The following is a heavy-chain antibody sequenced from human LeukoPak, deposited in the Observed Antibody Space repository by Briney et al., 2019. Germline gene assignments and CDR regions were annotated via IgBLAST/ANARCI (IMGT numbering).Heavy chain of an antibody. Sequence: GGSLRLSCAASGFTVSSNYMSWVRQAPGKGLEWVSVIYSGGSTYYADSVKGRFTISRDNSKNTLYLQMNSLRAEDMAVYYCAKIMVRGVMALDYWGQGTLVTVSS. CDR3: AKIMVRGVMALDY. J-gene: IGHJ4*02. D-gene: IGHD3-10*01. CDR2: IYSGGST. CDR1: GFTVSSNY. V-gene: IGHV3-53*01.